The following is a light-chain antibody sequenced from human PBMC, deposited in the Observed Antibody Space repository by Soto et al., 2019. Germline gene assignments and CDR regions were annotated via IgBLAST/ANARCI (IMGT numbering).Light chain of an antibody. CDR2: GAS. CDR1: QSVTSN. V-gene: IGKV3-15*01. J-gene: IGKJ1*01. CDR3: QQYNNWPWT. Sequence: EIVMTQSPATLSVSPGERVTLHCRASQSVTSNLAWYQHKPGQSPRLLIYGASTRATGVPVRFSGSGSGTEFSLIISSLQSEDFAVYYCQQYNNWPWTFGQGTKVE.